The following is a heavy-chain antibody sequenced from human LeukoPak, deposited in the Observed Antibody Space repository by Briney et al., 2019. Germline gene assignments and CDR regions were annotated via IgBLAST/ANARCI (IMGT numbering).Heavy chain of an antibody. Sequence: GGSLRLSCTAAGFTFGDYAMSWFRQAPGKGLEWVGFIISKAYGGTTEYAASVKGRFTISRDDSKSIAYLQMNSLKTEDTAVYYCTRGVAAAGAPVFDYWGQGTLVTVSS. V-gene: IGHV3-49*03. CDR1: GFTFGDYA. J-gene: IGHJ4*02. CDR3: TRGVAAAGAPVFDY. D-gene: IGHD6-13*01. CDR2: IISKAYGGTT.